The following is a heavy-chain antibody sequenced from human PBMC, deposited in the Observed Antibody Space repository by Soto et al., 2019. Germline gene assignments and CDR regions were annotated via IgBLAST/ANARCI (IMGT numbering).Heavy chain of an antibody. CDR3: VRDSGAKLSSS. D-gene: IGHD6-13*01. CDR1: GGTFSSYR. V-gene: IGHV1-69*13. Sequence: GASVKVSCEAPGGTFSSYRINWVRQAPGQGLEWVGGIVPIYRTADYAQKFQGRVTITADESARTSYMELRSLKSQDTAVYYCVRDSGAKLSSSWGQGTLVTVSS. CDR2: IVPIYRTA. J-gene: IGHJ4*02.